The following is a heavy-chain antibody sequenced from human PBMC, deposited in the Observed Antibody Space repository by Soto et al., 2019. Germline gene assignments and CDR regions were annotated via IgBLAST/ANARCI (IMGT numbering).Heavy chain of an antibody. Sequence: SETLSLTCTVSGGSISSTSYYWGWIRQPPGKGQEWIGSIYYSGSTYYNTSLKKRINKSVDTSKNQFSLKLCSVTAADTAVYYCAGLKYYHSSDYLVDWGQGTRVT. D-gene: IGHD3-22*01. J-gene: IGHJ4*02. V-gene: IGHV4-39*01. CDR1: GGSISSTSYY. CDR3: AGLKYYHSSDYLVD. CDR2: IYYSGST.